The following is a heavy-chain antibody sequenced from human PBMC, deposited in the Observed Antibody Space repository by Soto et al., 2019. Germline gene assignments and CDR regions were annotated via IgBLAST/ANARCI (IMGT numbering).Heavy chain of an antibody. CDR3: AKYGDYYYYGMDV. V-gene: IGHV3-23*01. D-gene: IGHD3-10*01. CDR1: GFTFSSYA. J-gene: IGHJ6*02. Sequence: GGSLKLSCAASGFTFSSYAMSWVRQAPGKGLEWVSAISGSGGSTYYADSVKGRFTISRDNSKNTLYLQMNSLRAEDTAVYYCAKYGDYYYYGMDVWGQGTTVTVSS. CDR2: ISGSGGST.